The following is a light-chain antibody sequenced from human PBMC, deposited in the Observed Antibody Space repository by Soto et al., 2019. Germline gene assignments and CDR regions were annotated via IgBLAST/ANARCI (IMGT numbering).Light chain of an antibody. Sequence: QSALTRPASVSGSPGQSITISCTGTSSDVGAYEYVSWYQQHPGKAPKLLIYDVSNRPSGVSTRFSGSKSGNTASLTISGLQAEDEGDYYCTSYTTRRLDVFGSGTKVTVL. V-gene: IGLV2-14*03. J-gene: IGLJ1*01. CDR2: DVS. CDR3: TSYTTRRLDV. CDR1: SSDVGAYEY.